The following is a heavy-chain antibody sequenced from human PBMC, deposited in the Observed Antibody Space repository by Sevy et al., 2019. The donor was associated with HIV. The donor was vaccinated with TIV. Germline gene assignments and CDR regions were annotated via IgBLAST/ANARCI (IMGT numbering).Heavy chain of an antibody. D-gene: IGHD1-1*01. CDR2: VYYSGST. J-gene: IGHJ4*02. V-gene: IGHV4-61*01. Sequence: SETLSLTCTVSGGSISSRSYYWSWIRQPPGKGLEWIGSVYYSGSTNYNPSLKRRVTISVDTSKNQFFLKQSSVTAADTAVYYCARDFSWNGLDYWGQGTLVTVSS. CDR3: ARDFSWNGLDY. CDR1: GGSISSRSYY.